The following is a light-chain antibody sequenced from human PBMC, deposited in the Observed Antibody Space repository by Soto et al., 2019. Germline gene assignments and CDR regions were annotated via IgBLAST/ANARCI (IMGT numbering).Light chain of an antibody. CDR2: DAS. V-gene: IGKV3D-20*01. CDR3: QQYGSSPIT. Sequence: EVVMTQSPSTLSVSPGERATLSWGASESVSRNLAWYQQKNGQAPRILIYDASTRATGIPDRFSGSGYATDFNLTISRLETEDFALYYCQQYGSSPITFGQGTRLEI. CDR1: ESVSRN. J-gene: IGKJ5*01.